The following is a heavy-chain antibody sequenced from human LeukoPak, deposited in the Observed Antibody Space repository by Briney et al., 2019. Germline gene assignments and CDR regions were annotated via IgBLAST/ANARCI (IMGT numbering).Heavy chain of an antibody. Sequence: ASVKVSCKASGYTFTGYYMHWVRQAPGQGLEWMGWINPNSGGTNYAQKFQGRVTMTRDTSISTAYMELSSLRSEDTAVYYCATTMVRGQYYFDYWGQGTLVTVSS. V-gene: IGHV1-2*02. D-gene: IGHD3-10*01. CDR3: ATTMVRGQYYFDY. J-gene: IGHJ4*02. CDR1: GYTFTGYY. CDR2: INPNSGGT.